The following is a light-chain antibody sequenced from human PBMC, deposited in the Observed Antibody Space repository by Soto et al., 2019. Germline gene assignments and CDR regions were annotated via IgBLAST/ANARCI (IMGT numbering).Light chain of an antibody. V-gene: IGKV3-11*01. CDR2: AAS. CDR3: QQRGSWPLT. CDR1: QSVRSL. Sequence: EIVLTQSPATLSLSPRERATLSCRASQSVRSLLAWYQQKPGQAPRLLIDAASNRATGIPARFIGSGSGTDFTLTISSLEPGGFAIYYCQQRGSWPLTFGGGTKVEIK. J-gene: IGKJ4*01.